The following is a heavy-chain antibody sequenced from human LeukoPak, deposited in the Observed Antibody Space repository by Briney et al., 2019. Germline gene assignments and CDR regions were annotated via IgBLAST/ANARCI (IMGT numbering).Heavy chain of an antibody. V-gene: IGHV1-18*01. Sequence: GSSVKVSCKASGGTFSSYAISWVRQAPGQGLEWMGWISAYNGNTNYAQKLQGRVTMTTDTSTSTAYMELRSLRSDDTAVYYCGRDNIVGNYGGYYYYYYGMDVWGQGTTVTVSS. CDR3: GRDNIVGNYGGYYYYYYGMDV. D-gene: IGHD1-7*01. J-gene: IGHJ6*02. CDR1: GGTFSSYA. CDR2: ISAYNGNT.